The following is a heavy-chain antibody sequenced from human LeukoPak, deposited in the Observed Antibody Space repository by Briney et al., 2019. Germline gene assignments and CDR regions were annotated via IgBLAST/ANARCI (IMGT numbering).Heavy chain of an antibody. V-gene: IGHV3-66*01. CDR3: ARENYYYYYGMDV. CDR1: GFTVSSNY. J-gene: IGHJ6*02. CDR2: IYSGGST. Sequence: GGSLRLSCAASGFTVSSNYMSWVRQAPGKGLEWVSVIYSGGSTYYADSVKGRFTISRDNSKNTLHLQMNSLRAEDTAVYCCARENYYYYYGMDVWGQGTTVTVSS.